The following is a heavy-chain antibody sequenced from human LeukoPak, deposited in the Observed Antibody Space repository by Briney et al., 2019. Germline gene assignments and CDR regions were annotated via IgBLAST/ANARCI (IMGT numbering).Heavy chain of an antibody. D-gene: IGHD3-22*01. J-gene: IGHJ2*01. V-gene: IGHV4-34*01. CDR2: IYYSGST. CDR3: ARDPDYYDSSGSSGYFDL. Sequence: SETLSLTCAVYGGSFSGYYWGWIRQPPGKGLEWIGSIYYSGSTYYNPSLKSRVTISVDTSKNQFSLKLSSVTAADTAVYYCARDPDYYDSSGSSGYFDLWGRGTLVTVSS. CDR1: GGSFSGYY.